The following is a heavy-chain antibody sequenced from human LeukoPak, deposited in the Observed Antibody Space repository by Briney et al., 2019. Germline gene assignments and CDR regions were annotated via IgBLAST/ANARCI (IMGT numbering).Heavy chain of an antibody. CDR3: ARNGGIAAIDY. CDR1: GGSIGGHY. D-gene: IGHD6-13*01. Sequence: SETLSLTCNVSGGSIGGHYWTWIRQPPGKGLEWIGYIYYTGSANYHPSLTSRVTMSVDTSKNQFSLKLSSVTAADTAVYYCARNGGIAAIDYWGQGTLVTVSS. CDR2: IYYTGSA. V-gene: IGHV4-59*11. J-gene: IGHJ4*02.